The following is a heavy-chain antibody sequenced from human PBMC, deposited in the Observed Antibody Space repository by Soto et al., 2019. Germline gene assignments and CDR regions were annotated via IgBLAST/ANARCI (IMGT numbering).Heavy chain of an antibody. D-gene: IGHD5-12*01. CDR1: GFTFSSYG. Sequence: GGSLRLSCAASGFTFSSYGMHWVRQAPGKGLEWVAVIWYDGSNKYYADSVKGRFTISRDNSKNTLYLQMNSLRAEDTAVYYCARGGGIVATIADAFDIWGQGTMVTVSS. V-gene: IGHV3-33*01. CDR2: IWYDGSNK. J-gene: IGHJ3*02. CDR3: ARGGGIVATIADAFDI.